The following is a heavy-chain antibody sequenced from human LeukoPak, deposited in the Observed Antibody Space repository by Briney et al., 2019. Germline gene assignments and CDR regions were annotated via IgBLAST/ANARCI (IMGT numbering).Heavy chain of an antibody. CDR1: GFPFTLYN. J-gene: IGHJ2*01. D-gene: IGHD6-19*01. CDR3: ARDRGIAVSGAYLWYFDL. CDR2: ITSGSSYT. V-gene: IGHV3-21*06. Sequence: PGGSLRLSCAASGFPFTLYNMNWVRQAPGKGLEWVSSITSGSSYTYYSDSVEGRFTTSRDNPGNSLYLQMNSLAAEDTAVYYCARDRGIAVSGAYLWYFDLWGRGTLVTVSS.